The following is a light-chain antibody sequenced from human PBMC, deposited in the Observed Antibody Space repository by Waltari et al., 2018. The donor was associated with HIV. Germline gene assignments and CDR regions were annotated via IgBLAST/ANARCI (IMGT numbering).Light chain of an antibody. CDR2: KDN. Sequence: SYELTQPPSVSVSPGQTARITCSGDALPKQYAYWYQQRPGQAPVLLIYKDNERPSGISERFSGSSSGTTISLTIGGVQAEDEAAYYCQSTDSSGTYVVFGGGTKLTVL. CDR3: QSTDSSGTYVV. V-gene: IGLV3-25*03. CDR1: ALPKQY. J-gene: IGLJ2*01.